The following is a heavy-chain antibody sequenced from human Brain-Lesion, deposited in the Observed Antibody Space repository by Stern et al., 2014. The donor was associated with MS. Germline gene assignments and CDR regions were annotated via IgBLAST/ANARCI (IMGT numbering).Heavy chain of an antibody. CDR3: ATLSPGAGGNYYRHFDY. J-gene: IGHJ4*02. CDR2: FGPEDGET. V-gene: IGHV1-24*01. Sequence: QLVQSGAEVKKPGASVKVSCKVSGYTLTELSMHWVRQAPRQGLEWMGGFGPEDGETIYAQKFQGRVTMTEDTSTATASMELSSLRSEDTAVYYCATLSPGAGGNYYRHFDYWGQGTLVTVSS. D-gene: IGHD1-26*01. CDR1: GYTLTELS.